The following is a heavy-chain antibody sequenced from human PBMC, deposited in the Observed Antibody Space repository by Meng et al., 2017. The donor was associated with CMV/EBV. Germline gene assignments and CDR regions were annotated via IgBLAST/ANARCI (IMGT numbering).Heavy chain of an antibody. CDR1: GGSISSYY. CDR3: ARGLYSSSWTWFDP. Sequence: SETLSLTCTVSGGSISSYYWSWIRQPPGKGLEWIGYTYYSGSTTYNPSLKSRVTISVDTSKNQFSLKLSSVTAADTAVYYCARGLYSSSWTWFDPWGQGTLVTVSS. D-gene: IGHD6-13*01. V-gene: IGHV4-59*01. CDR2: TYYSGST. J-gene: IGHJ5*02.